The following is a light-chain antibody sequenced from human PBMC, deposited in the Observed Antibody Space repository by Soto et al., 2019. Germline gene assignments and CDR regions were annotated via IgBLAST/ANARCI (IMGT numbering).Light chain of an antibody. CDR3: QQYNNWPRT. Sequence: EIVKTQSPATLSVSPGERVTLSCRASQSVSSNLAWYQQKPGQTPRLLIYDASTGATGIPARFSGSGSGTEFTLTISSLQSEDFAVYYCQQYNNWPRTFGQGTKVEIK. J-gene: IGKJ1*01. CDR1: QSVSSN. V-gene: IGKV3-15*01. CDR2: DAS.